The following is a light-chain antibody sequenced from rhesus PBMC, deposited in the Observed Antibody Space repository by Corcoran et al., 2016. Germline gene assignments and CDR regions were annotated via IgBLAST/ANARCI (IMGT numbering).Light chain of an antibody. J-gene: IGKJ4*01. CDR3: LQGYSTPPLT. V-gene: IGKV1-36*02. Sequence: DIQMTQSPSSLSASVGDRVTITCRASQGISDYLSWYQQKPGKAPKRLIYAASSLESGVPSRFSGSGSGTEFTLTISSLQPEDFAAYYCLQGYSTPPLTFGGGTKVELK. CDR2: AAS. CDR1: QGISDY.